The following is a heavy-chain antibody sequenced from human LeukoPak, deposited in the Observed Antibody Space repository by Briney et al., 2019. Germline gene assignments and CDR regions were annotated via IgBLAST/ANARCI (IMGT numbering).Heavy chain of an antibody. CDR1: GGSISSSNYY. CDR2: VYYSGST. V-gene: IGHV4-39*01. D-gene: IGHD2-2*01. J-gene: IGHJ4*02. CDR3: ARICSTTSCHLDY. Sequence: SETLSLTCTVSGGSISSSNYYWGWIRQPPGKGLEWIGSVYYSGSTYYNPSLKSRVTISVDTSKNQFSLKLSSVTAAATAVYYCARICSTTSCHLDYWGQGTLVTVSS.